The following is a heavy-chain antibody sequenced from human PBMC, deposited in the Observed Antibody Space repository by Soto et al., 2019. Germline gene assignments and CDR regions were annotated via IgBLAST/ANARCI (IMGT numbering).Heavy chain of an antibody. CDR1: GGTFSGYA. V-gene: IGHV1-69*01. D-gene: IGHD1-1*01. J-gene: IGHJ1*01. Sequence: QAQLMQSGAEVKEPGSSVTVSCKASGGTFSGYAISWVRQAPGQGLEWLGGISPIFGITNYAQKFQNRLTIAADESSATVYMDLRSLTSEDSASYYCARDPRSITGTTSAEDVQHWGQGTLVSVS. CDR2: ISPIFGIT. CDR3: ARDPRSITGTTSAEDVQH.